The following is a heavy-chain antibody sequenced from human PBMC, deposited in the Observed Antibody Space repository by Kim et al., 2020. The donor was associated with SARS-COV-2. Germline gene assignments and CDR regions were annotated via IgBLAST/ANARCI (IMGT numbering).Heavy chain of an antibody. J-gene: IGHJ4*02. CDR1: GYTFTSYY. V-gene: IGHV1-46*01. CDR2: INPSGGST. CDR3: ARLRGYYDSSGYGFDY. D-gene: IGHD3-22*01. Sequence: ASVKVSCKASGYTFTSYYMHWVRQAPGQGLEWMGIINPSGGSTSYAQKFQGRVTMTRDTSTSTVYMELSSLRSEDTAVYYCARLRGYYDSSGYGFDYWGQGTLVTVSS.